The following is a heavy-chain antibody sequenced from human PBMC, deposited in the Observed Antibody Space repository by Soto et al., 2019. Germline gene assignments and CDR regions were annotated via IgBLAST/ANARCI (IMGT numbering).Heavy chain of an antibody. D-gene: IGHD6-19*01. V-gene: IGHV3-23*01. J-gene: IGHJ4*02. CDR3: AKDPRTTEPGIAVAGY. CDR1: GFTFSSYA. Sequence: EVQLLESGGGLVQPGGSLRLSCAASGFTFSSYAMNWVRQAPGKGLEWVSAISGSGSSTYYAGSVKGRFTISRDNSKNTLYLQMNRLRAEDTAVYYCAKDPRTTEPGIAVAGYWGQGTLVTVSS. CDR2: ISGSGSST.